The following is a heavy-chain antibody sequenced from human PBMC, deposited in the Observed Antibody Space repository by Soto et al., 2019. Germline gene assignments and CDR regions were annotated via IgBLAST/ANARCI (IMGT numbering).Heavy chain of an antibody. V-gene: IGHV3-72*01. CDR2: IRRKANSYTT. Sequence: EVQLVESGGGLVQPGGSLRLSCAASGLIFSDYHMDWVRQAPGKGLEWVGRIRRKANSYTTEYAASVKGRFTISRDDSKYSLYLQMNSLKSEDSAVYYCAMLGGWSGGSSGMDVWGQGTTVTVSS. J-gene: IGHJ6*02. D-gene: IGHD6-19*01. CDR3: AMLGGWSGGSSGMDV. CDR1: GLIFSDYH.